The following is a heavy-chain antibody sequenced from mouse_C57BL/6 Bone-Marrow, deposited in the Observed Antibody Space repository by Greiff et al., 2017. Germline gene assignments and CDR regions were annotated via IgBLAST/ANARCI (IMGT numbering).Heavy chain of an antibody. J-gene: IGHJ2*01. D-gene: IGHD2-4*01. Sequence: EVQLQQSVAELVRPGASVKLSCTASGFNIKNTYMHWVKQRPEQGLEWIGRIDPANGNTKYAPKFQGKATITADTSSNAAYLQLSRLTSEDTAIYYCARRGIYYDYDDYFDYWGQGTTLTVSS. CDR1: GFNIKNTY. CDR2: IDPANGNT. CDR3: ARRGIYYDYDDYFDY. V-gene: IGHV14-3*01.